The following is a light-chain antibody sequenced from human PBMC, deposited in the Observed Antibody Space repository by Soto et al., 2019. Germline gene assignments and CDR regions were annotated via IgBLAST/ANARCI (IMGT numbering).Light chain of an antibody. CDR3: HQSQSWPRT. J-gene: IGKJ1*01. CDR1: QAVNTR. Sequence: EIVLTQSPATLSSFPGDRVTLSCRASQAVNTRLAWYQHKPGQAPRLLIYLTSNRAAGIPARFSGSGSETDFTLTISDVEHEDFAVYYCHQSQSWPRTFGQGPKADIK. V-gene: IGKV3-11*01. CDR2: LTS.